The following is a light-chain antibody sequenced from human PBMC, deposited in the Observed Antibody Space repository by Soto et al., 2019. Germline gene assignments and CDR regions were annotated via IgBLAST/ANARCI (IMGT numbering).Light chain of an antibody. V-gene: IGKV1-5*03. CDR2: KAA. CDR3: QPYNSYST. CDR1: QRISSW. Sequence: DIQMTQSPSTLSASVGDRVTITCRASQRISSWLAWYQQKPGKAPKLLIYKAASLEIGVPSRFSGSGSGTEFPLTISRLQPDDFETYYCQPYNSYSTSGQGKKVEI. J-gene: IGKJ1*01.